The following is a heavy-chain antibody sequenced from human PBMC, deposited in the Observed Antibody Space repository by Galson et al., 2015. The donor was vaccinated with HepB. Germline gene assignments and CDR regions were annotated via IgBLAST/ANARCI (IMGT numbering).Heavy chain of an antibody. V-gene: IGHV1-3*01. CDR3: ARGSEYFDS. Sequence: SVKVSCKASGFTFSTYAIHWVRQAPGQRLEWMGWINAGSGNTKYSQKFQDRVTIRRDTSASTAYMELSSLRSEDTALYYCARGSEYFDSWGQRTLVTVSS. CDR2: INAGSGNT. D-gene: IGHD6-19*01. CDR1: GFTFSTYA. J-gene: IGHJ4*02.